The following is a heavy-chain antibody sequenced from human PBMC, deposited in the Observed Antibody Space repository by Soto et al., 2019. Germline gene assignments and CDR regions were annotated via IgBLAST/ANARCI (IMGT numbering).Heavy chain of an antibody. Sequence: KPSETLSLTCAVYGGSFSGYYWSWIRQPPGKGLEWIGEINHSGSTNYNPSLKSRVTISVDTSKNQLSLKLSSVTAADTAVYYCAGISGSYFRHYGMDVWGQGTTVTVSS. V-gene: IGHV4-34*01. D-gene: IGHD3-10*01. J-gene: IGHJ6*02. CDR3: AGISGSYFRHYGMDV. CDR1: GGSFSGYY. CDR2: INHSGST.